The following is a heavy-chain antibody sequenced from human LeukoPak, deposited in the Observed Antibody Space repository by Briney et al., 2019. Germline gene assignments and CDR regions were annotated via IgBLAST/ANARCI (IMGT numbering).Heavy chain of an antibody. D-gene: IGHD3-9*01. V-gene: IGHV4-61*02. CDR2: MYPSGSI. J-gene: IGHJ4*02. CDR3: ARGVYEILTAYQHFDK. CDR1: GGSIRNHSFY. Sequence: SETLSLTCTVSGGSIRNHSFYWSWIRQSAGTGLEWFGRMYPSGSINYNPSFQSRVIMSMDTSKNQISLRLNSVTAADTAIYYCARGVYEILTAYQHFDKWGQGIRVTVSS.